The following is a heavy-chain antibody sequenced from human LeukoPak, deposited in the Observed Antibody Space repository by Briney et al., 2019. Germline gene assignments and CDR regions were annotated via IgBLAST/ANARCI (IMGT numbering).Heavy chain of an antibody. J-gene: IGHJ5*02. V-gene: IGHV1-69*04. CDR2: IIPILGIA. D-gene: IGHD6-19*01. Sequence: SVKVSCKASGYTFTSYDIAWVRQAPGQGLEWMGRIIPILGIANYAQKFQGRVTITADKSTSTAYMELSSLRSEDTAVYYCASVLSGIAVAGSFDPWGQGTLVTVSS. CDR3: ASVLSGIAVAGSFDP. CDR1: GYTFTSYD.